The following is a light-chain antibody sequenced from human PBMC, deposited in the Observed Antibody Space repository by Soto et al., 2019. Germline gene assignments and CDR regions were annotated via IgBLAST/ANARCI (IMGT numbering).Light chain of an antibody. Sequence: QAVVTQPPSASGTPGQRVTISCSGSSSNIGSNTVNWYQQLTGTAPKLLIYSNNQRPSGVPDRFSGSKSGTSASLAISGLQSEDEADYYCAAWDDSLKGVFGGGTKLTVL. CDR2: SNN. J-gene: IGLJ2*01. V-gene: IGLV1-44*01. CDR3: AAWDDSLKGV. CDR1: SSNIGSNT.